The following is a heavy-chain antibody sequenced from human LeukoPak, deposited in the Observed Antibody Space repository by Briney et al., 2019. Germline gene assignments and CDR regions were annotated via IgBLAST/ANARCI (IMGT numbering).Heavy chain of an antibody. Sequence: PSQTLSLTCTVSGGSISSGSYYWSWIRQPAGKGLEWIGRIYTSGSTNYNPSLKSRVTISVDTSKNQFSLKLSSVTAADTAVYYCARALIDSSGYNDYWGQGTLVTVSS. V-gene: IGHV4-61*02. CDR2: IYTSGST. D-gene: IGHD3-22*01. CDR1: GGSISSGSYY. CDR3: ARALIDSSGYNDY. J-gene: IGHJ4*02.